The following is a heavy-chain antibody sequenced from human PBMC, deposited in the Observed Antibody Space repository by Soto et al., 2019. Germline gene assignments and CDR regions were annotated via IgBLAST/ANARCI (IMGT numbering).Heavy chain of an antibody. V-gene: IGHV1-18*01. CDR2: ISPYNGRT. CDR1: RYSFASYG. Sequence: GASVKVSCKASRYSFASYGMGWVRQVPGQGPEWMGLISPYNGRTNYAQSVKGRVVMTTDISTNTVYLELRSLRSDDSAIYYCGRCRTYSYAMDVWGQGTTVTVSS. CDR3: GRCRTYSYAMDV. J-gene: IGHJ6*02. D-gene: IGHD5-18*01.